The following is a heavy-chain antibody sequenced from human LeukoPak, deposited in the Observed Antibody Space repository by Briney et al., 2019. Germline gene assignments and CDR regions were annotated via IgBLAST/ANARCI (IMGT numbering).Heavy chain of an antibody. Sequence: GGSLRLSCAASGFTFSSYGMHWVRQAPGKGLEWVAVISYDGSNKYYADSVKGRFTISRDNSKNTLYLQMNSLRAEDTAVYYCAKDAISYYKGYFDYWGQGTLVTVSS. J-gene: IGHJ4*02. CDR2: ISYDGSNK. CDR3: AKDAISYYKGYFDY. V-gene: IGHV3-30*18. CDR1: GFTFSSYG. D-gene: IGHD3-10*01.